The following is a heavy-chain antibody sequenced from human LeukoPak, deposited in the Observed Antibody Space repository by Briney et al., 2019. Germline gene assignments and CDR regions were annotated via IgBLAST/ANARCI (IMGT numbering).Heavy chain of an antibody. Sequence: ASVKVSCKASGYTFTDYHMHWVRQAPGQGLEWMGWINPNSGGTNYPQKFQGRVTMTRDTSISTAYMELSRLRSDDTAVYFCAILPTVTLGFDYWGQGTLVTVSS. V-gene: IGHV1-2*02. CDR2: INPNSGGT. CDR1: GYTFTDYH. J-gene: IGHJ4*02. CDR3: AILPTVTLGFDY. D-gene: IGHD4-17*01.